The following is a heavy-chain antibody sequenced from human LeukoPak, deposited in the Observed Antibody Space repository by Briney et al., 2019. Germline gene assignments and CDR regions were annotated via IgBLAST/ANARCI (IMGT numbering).Heavy chain of an antibody. J-gene: IGHJ4*02. V-gene: IGHV3-49*04. CDR2: IRSKAYGGTT. D-gene: IGHD4-17*01. CDR1: RFAFAIYT. CDR3: TRDVCNESGDHGSRY. Sequence: GGSLRLSCTVSRFAFAIYTMSSVCQAPGKGLEWVGFIRSKAYGGTTEYAASVKGRFTISRDDSSSIAYLQMNSLKTEETAGYYCTRDVCNESGDHGSRYWGQGTQVTVSS.